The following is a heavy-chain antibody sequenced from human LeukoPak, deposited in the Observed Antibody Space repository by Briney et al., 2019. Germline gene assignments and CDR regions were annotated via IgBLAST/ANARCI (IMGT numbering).Heavy chain of an antibody. CDR1: GYTFTSYG. V-gene: IGHV1-18*01. Sequence: PVASVKVSCKASGYTFTSYGIGWVRQAPGQGLEWMGWISAYNGNTNYAQKLQGRVTMTTDTSTSTAYMELRSLRSDDTAVYYCARTAVVVISNWFDPWGQGTLVTVSS. CDR3: ARTAVVVISNWFDP. CDR2: ISAYNGNT. D-gene: IGHD3-22*01. J-gene: IGHJ5*02.